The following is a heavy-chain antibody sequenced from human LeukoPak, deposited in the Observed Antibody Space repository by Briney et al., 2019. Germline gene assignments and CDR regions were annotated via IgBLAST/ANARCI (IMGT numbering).Heavy chain of an antibody. CDR2: IYYSGST. V-gene: IGHV4-59*01. CDR3: ARYLHSSGTFY. CDR1: GGSISSYY. D-gene: IGHD6-19*01. Sequence: PSETLSLTCTVSGGSISSYYWSWIRQPPGKGLEWIGYIYYSGSTNYNPSLKSRVTISVDTSKNQFPLKLSSVTAADPAVYYCARYLHSSGTFYWGQGTLVTVSS. J-gene: IGHJ4*02.